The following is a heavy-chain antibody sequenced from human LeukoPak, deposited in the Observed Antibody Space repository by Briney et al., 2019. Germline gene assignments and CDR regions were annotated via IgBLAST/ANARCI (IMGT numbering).Heavy chain of an antibody. Sequence: AASVNVSCKASGYTFTIYDINWVRQATGQGLEWMGWMNPNSGNTGYAQKFQGRVTMTRNTSISTAYMELSSLRSEDTAVYYCAIQSSGGSWLYFDYWGQGTLVTVSS. CDR3: AIQSSGGSWLYFDY. J-gene: IGHJ4*02. D-gene: IGHD2-15*01. V-gene: IGHV1-8*01. CDR1: GYTFTIYD. CDR2: MNPNSGNT.